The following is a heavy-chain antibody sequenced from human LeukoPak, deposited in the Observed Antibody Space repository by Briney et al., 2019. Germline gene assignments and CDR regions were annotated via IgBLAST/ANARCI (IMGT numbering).Heavy chain of an antibody. D-gene: IGHD6-13*01. Sequence: GGSLRLSCAAPGFTFSTYGMHWVRQAPGKGLEWVAFIRYDGRNKYYADSVKGRFTISRDNSKNTLCLQMNSLRAEDTAVYYCARQGGSSWYSPWYPALDYWGQGTLVTVSS. CDR1: GFTFSTYG. CDR3: ARQGGSSWYSPWYPALDY. CDR2: IRYDGRNK. V-gene: IGHV3-30*02. J-gene: IGHJ4*02.